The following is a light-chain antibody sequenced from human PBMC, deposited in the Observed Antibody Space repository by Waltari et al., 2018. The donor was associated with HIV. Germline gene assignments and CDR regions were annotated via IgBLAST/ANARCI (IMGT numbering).Light chain of an antibody. CDR1: QSISSW. CDR2: KAS. CDR3: QQYNSSPT. V-gene: IGKV1-5*03. Sequence: SVGDRVTITCRASQSISSWLAWYQQKPGKAPKLLIYKASSLESGVPSRFSGSGSGTEFTLTISSLQPDDFATYYCQQYNSSPTFGQGTKVEIK. J-gene: IGKJ1*01.